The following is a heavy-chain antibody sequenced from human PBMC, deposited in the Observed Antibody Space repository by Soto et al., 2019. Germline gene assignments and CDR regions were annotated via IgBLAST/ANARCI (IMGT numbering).Heavy chain of an antibody. CDR3: AREGVQLWLHYYYYMDV. V-gene: IGHV1-69*04. CDR2: IIPILGIA. J-gene: IGHJ6*03. Sequence: ASVNVSCKASGGTFSSYTISWVRQAPGQGLEWMGRIIPILGIANYAQKFQGRVTITADKSTSTAYMELSSLRSEDTAVYYCAREGVQLWLHYYYYMDVWGKGTTVTVSS. D-gene: IGHD5-18*01. CDR1: GGTFSSYT.